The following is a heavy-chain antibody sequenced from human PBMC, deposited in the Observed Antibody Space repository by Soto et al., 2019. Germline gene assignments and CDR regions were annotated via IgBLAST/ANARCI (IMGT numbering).Heavy chain of an antibody. CDR3: APMVYAEYRTAAGLPGGGY. V-gene: IGHV3-23*01. J-gene: IGHJ4*02. Sequence: EVQLLESGGGLVQPGGSLRLSCAASGFTFSSYAMSWVRQAPGKGLEWVSAISGSGGSTYYADSVKGRFTISRDNSKNTLYLQMNSLRADDTAVYYCAPMVYAEYRTAAGLPGGGYWGQGTLVTVSS. CDR2: ISGSGGST. D-gene: IGHD2-8*01. CDR1: GFTFSSYA.